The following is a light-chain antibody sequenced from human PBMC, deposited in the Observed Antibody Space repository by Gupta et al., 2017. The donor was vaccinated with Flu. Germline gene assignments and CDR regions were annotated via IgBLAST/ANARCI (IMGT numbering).Light chain of an antibody. J-gene: IGKJ2*01. CDR2: DAS. CDR3: QQYDNLPYI. V-gene: IGKV1-33*01. CDR1: QDISNY. Sequence: DIQMTQPPASLSASVGDRVTNTCQASQDISNYVNWYQQKAGKAPKHLIYDASNLETGVPSRFSGIGSGTDFTFTISSLQPEDIATDYCQQYDNLPYICGKGTKLEIK.